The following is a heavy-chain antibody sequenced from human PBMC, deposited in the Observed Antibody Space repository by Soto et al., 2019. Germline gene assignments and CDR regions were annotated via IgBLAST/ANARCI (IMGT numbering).Heavy chain of an antibody. CDR2: ISYDGSNK. Sequence: GGSLRLSCAASGFTFSSYAMHWVRQAPGKGLEWVAVISYDGSNKYYADSVKGRFTISRDNSKNTLYLQMNSLRAEDTAMYYCARILGYYGSGSYSGYYYYYGMDVWGQGTTVTVSS. V-gene: IGHV3-30-3*01. CDR3: ARILGYYGSGSYSGYYYYYGMDV. D-gene: IGHD3-10*01. CDR1: GFTFSSYA. J-gene: IGHJ6*02.